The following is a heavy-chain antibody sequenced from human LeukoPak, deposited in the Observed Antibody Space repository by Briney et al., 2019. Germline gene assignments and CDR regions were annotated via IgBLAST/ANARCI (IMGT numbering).Heavy chain of an antibody. D-gene: IGHD5-18*01. V-gene: IGHV3-30*01. CDR3: ARDALKEDTAMVRGYYYYYYMDV. CDR1: GFTFSSYA. CDR2: ISYDGSNK. Sequence: GGSLRLSCAASGFTFSSYAMSWVRQAPGKGLEWVAVISYDGSNKYYADSVKGRFTISRDNSKNTLYLQMNSLRAEDTAVYYCARDALKEDTAMVRGYYYYYYMDVWGKGTTVTVSS. J-gene: IGHJ6*03.